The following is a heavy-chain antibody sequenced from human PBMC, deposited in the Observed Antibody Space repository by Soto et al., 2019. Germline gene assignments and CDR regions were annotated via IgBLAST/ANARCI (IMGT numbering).Heavy chain of an antibody. V-gene: IGHV3-23*01. J-gene: IGHJ5*02. D-gene: IGHD2-21*01. CDR2: IRGSGGST. CDR3: AKDRDVVVIAAWFDX. Sequence: WGSLRLSCAASGFTFSSYAMSWVRQAPGKGLEWVSSIRGSGGSTYYAYSVKGRFTISRDNSKNTLYLQMNSRRAEDTAVYYCAKDRDVVVIAAWFDXSGQGTLVTGSX. CDR1: GFTFSSYA.